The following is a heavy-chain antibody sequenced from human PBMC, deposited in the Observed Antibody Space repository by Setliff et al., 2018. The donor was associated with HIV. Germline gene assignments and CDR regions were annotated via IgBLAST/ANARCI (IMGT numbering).Heavy chain of an antibody. CDR2: MNPDTGYT. CDR3: ARFPVLGGMDV. CDR1: GYSFLSYD. Sequence: ASVKVSCKASGYSFLSYDISWVRQATGQGLEWMGWMNPDTGYTGFAQKFQGRVTMTRNTSTRTAYMELSSLTSEDTAVYYCARFPVLGGMDVWGQGTTVTVSS. J-gene: IGHJ6*02. V-gene: IGHV1-8*01. D-gene: IGHD1-20*01.